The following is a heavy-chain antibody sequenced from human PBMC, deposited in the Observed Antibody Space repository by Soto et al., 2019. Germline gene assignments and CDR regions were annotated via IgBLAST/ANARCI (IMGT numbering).Heavy chain of an antibody. Sequence: GGSLRLSCAASGFTFSSYGMHWVRQAPGKGLEWVAVISYDGSNKYYADSVKGRFTISRDNSKNTLYLQMNSLRAEDTAVYYCAKENAMVRGVGHYYYYGMDVRGRGTTVTVSS. CDR3: AKENAMVRGVGHYYYYGMDV. V-gene: IGHV3-30*18. D-gene: IGHD3-10*01. CDR2: ISYDGSNK. CDR1: GFTFSSYG. J-gene: IGHJ6*04.